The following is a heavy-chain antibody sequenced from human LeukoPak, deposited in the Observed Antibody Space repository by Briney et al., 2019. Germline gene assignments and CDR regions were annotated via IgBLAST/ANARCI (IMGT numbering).Heavy chain of an antibody. CDR1: GFTVSSNH. V-gene: IGHV3-53*01. J-gene: IGHJ6*02. CDR3: ARSVGATGNYYYGMDV. Sequence: GGSLRLSCAASGFTVSSNHMSWVRQAPGKGLEWVSVIYSGGSTYYADSVKGRFTIFRDNSKNTLYLQMDSLRAEDTAMYYCARSVGATGNYYYGMDVWGQGTTVTVSS. CDR2: IYSGGST. D-gene: IGHD1-26*01.